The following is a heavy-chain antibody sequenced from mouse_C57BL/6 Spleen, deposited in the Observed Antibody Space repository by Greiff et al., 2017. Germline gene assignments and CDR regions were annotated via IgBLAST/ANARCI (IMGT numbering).Heavy chain of an antibody. CDR2: IRLKSDNYAT. J-gene: IGHJ2*01. D-gene: IGHD1-1*01. CDR1: GFTFSNYW. Sequence: EVQLVESGGGLVQPGGSMKLSCVASGFTFSNYWMNWVRQSPEKGLEWVAQIRLKSDNYATHYAESVKGRFTISRDDSKSSVYLQMNNVRAEDTGIYYCTDLGITTVVPFDYWDQGTTLTVSS. CDR3: TDLGITTVVPFDY. V-gene: IGHV6-3*01.